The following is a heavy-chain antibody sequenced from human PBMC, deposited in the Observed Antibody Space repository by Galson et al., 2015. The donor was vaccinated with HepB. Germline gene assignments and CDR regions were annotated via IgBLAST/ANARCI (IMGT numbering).Heavy chain of an antibody. D-gene: IGHD1-20*01. V-gene: IGHV7-4-1*02. CDR2: ISTNTGEP. CDR3: ARVTSTHNFGRSRYSFYYYGMDV. CDR1: GYTFTNCA. J-gene: IGHJ6*02. Sequence: SVKVSCKASGYTFTNCAINWVRQAPGQGLEWMGWISTNTGEPTYAQAFTGRFVFSLDTSVTTAHLQISSLKPEDTAVYYCARVTSTHNFGRSRYSFYYYGMDVWGQGTTVTVPS.